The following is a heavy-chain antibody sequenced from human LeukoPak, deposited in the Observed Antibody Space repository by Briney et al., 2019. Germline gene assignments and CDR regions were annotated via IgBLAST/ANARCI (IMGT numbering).Heavy chain of an antibody. D-gene: IGHD2-15*01. CDR3: VGYCSGGNCYSGAY. CDR1: GLTVSRNY. J-gene: IGHJ4*02. V-gene: IGHV3-53*01. Sequence: GGSLRLSCAASGLTVSRNYMSWVRQAPGKGLEWVSVIYSGGNTYYADSVKGRFTISRDNSKSTMYMQMNSLRVEDTATYYCVGYCSGGNCYSGAYWGQGTLVTVSS. CDR2: IYSGGNT.